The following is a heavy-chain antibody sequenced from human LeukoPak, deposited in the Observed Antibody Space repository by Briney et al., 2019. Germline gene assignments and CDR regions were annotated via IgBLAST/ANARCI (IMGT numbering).Heavy chain of an antibody. D-gene: IGHD6-19*01. V-gene: IGHV4-39*01. CDR3: GGRSGWYRWFDP. Sequence: SETLSLTCTVSGGSISSSSYYRGWIRQPPGKGLEWIGSIYYSGSTYYNPSLKSRVTISVDTSKNQFSLKLSSVTAADTAVYYCGGRSGWYRWFDPWGQGTLVTVSS. CDR1: GGSISSSSYY. CDR2: IYYSGST. J-gene: IGHJ5*02.